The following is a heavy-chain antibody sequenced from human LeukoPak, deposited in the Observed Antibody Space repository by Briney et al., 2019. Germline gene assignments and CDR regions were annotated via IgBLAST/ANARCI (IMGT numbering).Heavy chain of an antibody. CDR2: IRYDGSNK. D-gene: IGHD1-26*01. Sequence: GGSLRLSCAASGFTFSSYGIHWVRQAPGEGLEWVAFIRYDGSNKYYTDSVKGRFTISRDNSKNTLYLQMNSLRAEDTAVYYCARGGSYLSAFDIWGQGTMVTDSS. V-gene: IGHV3-30*02. CDR1: GFTFSSYG. J-gene: IGHJ3*02. CDR3: ARGGSYLSAFDI.